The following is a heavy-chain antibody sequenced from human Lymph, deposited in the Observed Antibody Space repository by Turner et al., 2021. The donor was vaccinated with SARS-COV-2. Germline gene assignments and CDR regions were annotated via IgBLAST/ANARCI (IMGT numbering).Heavy chain of an antibody. Sequence: EVQLLECGGGLVQPGGSLRLSRAASGFSFTSFAMNWVRQAPGTGLGWVSALSGYCTSTYYADAVKDRFTISRDNSRNTLYLEMNSLRVEDTAVYYYAKDAGYFIAVAAGGHFFDNWGQGTLVTVSS. J-gene: IGHJ4*02. V-gene: IGHV3-23*01. CDR3: AKDAGYFIAVAAGGHFFDN. CDR1: GFSFTSFA. CDR2: LSGYCTST. D-gene: IGHD6-19*01.